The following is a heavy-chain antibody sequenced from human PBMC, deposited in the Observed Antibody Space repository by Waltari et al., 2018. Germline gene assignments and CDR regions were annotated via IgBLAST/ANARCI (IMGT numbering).Heavy chain of an antibody. Sequence: EVQLVASGGGLVQPGGSLRLSCAASGSPFSGAWLTWVRQIPGRGLKWVGLMKRKVDGETVDYAVPVKGRFTISRDDSKSTVYLQMNSLKTEDTAVYYCTADVPELGAGELDYWGQGTLVTVSS. D-gene: IGHD6-19*01. CDR3: TADVPELGAGELDY. CDR2: MKRKVDGETV. CDR1: GSPFSGAW. J-gene: IGHJ4*02. V-gene: IGHV3-15*01.